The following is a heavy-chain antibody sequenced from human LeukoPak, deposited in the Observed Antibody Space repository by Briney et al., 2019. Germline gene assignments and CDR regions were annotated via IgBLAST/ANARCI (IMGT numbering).Heavy chain of an antibody. CDR3: ATLTSNYYDSSGYYSDYYYGMDV. V-gene: IGHV1-46*01. CDR2: INPSGGST. Sequence: ASVKVSCKASGYTFTSYYMHWVRQAPGQGLEWMGIINPSGGSTSYAQKFQGRVTMTRDTSTSTVYMELSSLRSEDTAVYYCATLTSNYYDSSGYYSDYYYGMDVWGQGTTVTVSS. CDR1: GYTFTSYY. J-gene: IGHJ6*02. D-gene: IGHD3-22*01.